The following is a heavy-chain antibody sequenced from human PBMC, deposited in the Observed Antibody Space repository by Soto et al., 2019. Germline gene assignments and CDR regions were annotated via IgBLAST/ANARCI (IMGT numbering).Heavy chain of an antibody. V-gene: IGHV3-66*01. CDR2: RYIGCST. J-gene: IGHJ4*02. CDR3: ARGHTVAAGPSVDY. Sequence: EVQLVESGGALVQPGGSLRLSCAASGFSVSTYYMSWVRQVPGQELEWVSIRYIGCSTAYADTVKGRFSIARDNAKDTVDLHISRLRAEDTAVYYCARGHTVAAGPSVDYWGQGTLVTVSS. CDR1: GFSVSTYY. D-gene: IGHD6-13*01.